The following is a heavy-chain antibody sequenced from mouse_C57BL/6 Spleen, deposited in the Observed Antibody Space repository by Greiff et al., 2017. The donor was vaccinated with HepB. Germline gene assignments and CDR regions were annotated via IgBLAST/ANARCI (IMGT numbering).Heavy chain of an antibody. CDR2: IYPGSGST. CDR3: ATLGRRYAMDY. CDR1: GYTFTSYW. J-gene: IGHJ4*01. D-gene: IGHD4-1*01. Sequence: VQLQQPGAELVKPGASVKMSCKASGYTFTSYWITWVKQRPGQGLEWIGDIYPGSGSTNYNEKFKSKATLTVVTSSSTAYMQLSSLTSEDSAVYYCATLGRRYAMDYWGQGTSVTVSS. V-gene: IGHV1-55*01.